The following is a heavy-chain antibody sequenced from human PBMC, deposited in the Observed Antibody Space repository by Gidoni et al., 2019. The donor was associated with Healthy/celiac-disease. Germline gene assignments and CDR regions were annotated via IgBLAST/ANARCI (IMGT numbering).Heavy chain of an antibody. CDR3: VKDARYSSGWPYYFDY. D-gene: IGHD6-19*01. Sequence: EVQLVESGGGLVQPGGSLRLSCSASGFTFSSYAMHWVRQAPGKGLEYVSAISSNGGSTYYADSVKGRFTISRDNSKNTLYLQMSSLRAEDTAVYYCVKDARYSSGWPYYFDYWGQGTLVTVSS. CDR2: ISSNGGST. V-gene: IGHV3-64D*06. CDR1: GFTFSSYA. J-gene: IGHJ4*02.